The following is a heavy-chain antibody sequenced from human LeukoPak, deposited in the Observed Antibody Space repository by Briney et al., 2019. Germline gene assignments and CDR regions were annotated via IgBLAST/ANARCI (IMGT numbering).Heavy chain of an antibody. CDR3: ARLTEKDPGTFNYFYYYYLDV. V-gene: IGHV3-11*01. Sequence: PGRSLRLSCAASGFTFSDYYMSWIRQAPGKGLEWVSYISSSGSTIYYADSVKGRFTISRDNAKNSLYLQMNSLRAEDTAVYYCARLTEKDPGTFNYFYYYYLDVWGKGTTVTVSS. D-gene: IGHD3-10*01. CDR2: ISSSGSTI. J-gene: IGHJ6*03. CDR1: GFTFSDYY.